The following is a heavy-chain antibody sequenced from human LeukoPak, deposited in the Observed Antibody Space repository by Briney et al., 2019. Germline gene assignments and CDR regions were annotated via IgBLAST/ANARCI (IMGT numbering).Heavy chain of an antibody. CDR3: TRVDTTMIQYYLDY. Sequence: GGSLRLSCTASGFTFGDYAMSWVRQAPGKGLQWEGFIRTKAYGGTREYAASVKGRFTISRDDSKSLAYLQMNSLKTEDTAVYFCTRVDTTMIQYYLDYWGQGTLVTVSS. CDR1: GFTFGDYA. D-gene: IGHD5-18*01. V-gene: IGHV3-49*04. J-gene: IGHJ4*02. CDR2: IRTKAYGGTR.